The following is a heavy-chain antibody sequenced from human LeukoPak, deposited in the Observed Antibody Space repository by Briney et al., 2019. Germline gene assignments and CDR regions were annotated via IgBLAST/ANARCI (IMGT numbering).Heavy chain of an antibody. V-gene: IGHV3-23*01. Sequence: GGSLRLSCAASGFTFSSHAMNWVRQAPGKGLEWVSGISLGGGTTYYADSVKGRFTISRDNSKNTLFLQMDSLRAEDTAIYYCAKDISGWLQSKNYLDCWGQGTLVTVSS. CDR1: GFTFSSHA. D-gene: IGHD5-24*01. J-gene: IGHJ4*02. CDR3: AKDISGWLQSKNYLDC. CDR2: ISLGGGTT.